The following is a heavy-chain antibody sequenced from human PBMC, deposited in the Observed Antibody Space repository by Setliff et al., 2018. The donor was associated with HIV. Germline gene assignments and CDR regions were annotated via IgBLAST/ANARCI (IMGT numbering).Heavy chain of an antibody. CDR3: ARDIAAAYFDY. V-gene: IGHV4-59*01. D-gene: IGHD6-13*01. CDR2: VYFSGDA. Sequence: PSETLSLTCTVSSGSIDRFFWSWIRQPPGKGLEWIGNVYFSGDATYNPSLKSRATISISTSRNQFSLKLKSVTAADTAIYYCARDIAAAYFDYWGPGTLVTVSS. J-gene: IGHJ4*02. CDR1: SGSIDRFF.